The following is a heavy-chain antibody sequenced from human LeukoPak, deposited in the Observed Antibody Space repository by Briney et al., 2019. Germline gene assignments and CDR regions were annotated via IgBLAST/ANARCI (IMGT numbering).Heavy chain of an antibody. D-gene: IGHD5-12*01. CDR2: ISYDGSNK. J-gene: IGHJ4*02. Sequence: GGSLRLSCAASGFTFSSYAMHWVRQAPGKGLEWVAVISYDGSNKYYADSVKGRFTISRDNSKNTLYLQMNSLRAEDTAVYYCARSGYPLGYFDYWGQGTLVTVSS. CDR3: ARSGYPLGYFDY. V-gene: IGHV3-30-3*01. CDR1: GFTFSSYA.